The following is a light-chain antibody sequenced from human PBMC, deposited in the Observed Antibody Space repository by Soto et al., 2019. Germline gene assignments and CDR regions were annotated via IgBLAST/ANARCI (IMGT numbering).Light chain of an antibody. CDR1: QNIRSR. J-gene: IGKJ1*01. CDR2: DAS. Sequence: KMTQSPSTLSATVGARVTITCRASQNIRSRLAWFQQKPGKAPKLLIYDASSLESGVPQRFSGSGSGTEFTLTISSLQTDEFSTYDCQQYHSYWTVGQGTQVDIK. CDR3: QQYHSYWT. V-gene: IGKV1-5*01.